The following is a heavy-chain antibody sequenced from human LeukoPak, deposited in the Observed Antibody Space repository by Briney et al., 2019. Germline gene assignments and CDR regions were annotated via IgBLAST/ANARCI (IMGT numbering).Heavy chain of an antibody. Sequence: GGSLRLSCAASGFTFSSYSMNWVRQAPGKGLEWVSSISSSSSYIYYADSVKGRFTISRDNAKNSLYLQMNSLRAEDTAVYYCARAGYSSSWYIGYWGQGTLVTVSS. CDR3: ARAGYSSSWYIGY. V-gene: IGHV3-21*01. CDR2: ISSSSSYI. CDR1: GFTFSSYS. D-gene: IGHD6-13*01. J-gene: IGHJ4*02.